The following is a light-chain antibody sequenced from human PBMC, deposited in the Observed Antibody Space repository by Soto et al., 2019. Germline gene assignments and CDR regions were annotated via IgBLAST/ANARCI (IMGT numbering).Light chain of an antibody. CDR1: GSDIGTFNR. CDR2: DVN. J-gene: IGLJ1*01. V-gene: IGLV2-18*02. CDR3: SSYTSSSTYV. Sequence: QSVLTQPPSVSGSPGQSVTISCTGTGSDIGTFNRVSWYQQPPGTAPKLLIYDVNNRPSGVPDRFSGSKSGNTASLTISGLQAEDEADYYCSSYTSSSTYVFGTGTKAPS.